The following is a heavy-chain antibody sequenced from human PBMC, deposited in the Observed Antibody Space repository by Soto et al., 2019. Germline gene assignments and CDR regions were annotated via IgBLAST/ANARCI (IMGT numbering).Heavy chain of an antibody. V-gene: IGHV3-21*01. CDR3: ARENPDV. CDR2: ISSSSSYL. CDR1: GFTFSSYS. Sequence: EVQLVESGGGLVKPGGSLRLSCAASGFTFSSYSMNWVRQAPGKGLEWVSSISSSSSYLYYADSVKGRFTISRDNANNSLYRQMISLRAEDTAVYYWARENPDVWGQGTTVTVSS. J-gene: IGHJ6*02.